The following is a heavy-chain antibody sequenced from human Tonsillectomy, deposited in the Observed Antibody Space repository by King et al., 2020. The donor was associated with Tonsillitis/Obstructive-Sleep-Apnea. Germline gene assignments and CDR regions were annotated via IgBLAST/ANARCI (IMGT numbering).Heavy chain of an antibody. CDR2: VYYSGST. J-gene: IGHJ4*02. CDR1: GGSITSFY. D-gene: IGHD3-22*01. V-gene: IGHV4-59*08. Sequence: QLQESGPGLVKPSETLSLTCIVSGGSITSFYWSWIRQSPGKGLEWIGYVYYSGSTKYNPSLKSRVTISVDTSKNQFSLKLSSVTAADTAVYYCARSNDSSGYYDGVCDYWGQGTLVTVSS. CDR3: ARSNDSSGYYDGVCDY.